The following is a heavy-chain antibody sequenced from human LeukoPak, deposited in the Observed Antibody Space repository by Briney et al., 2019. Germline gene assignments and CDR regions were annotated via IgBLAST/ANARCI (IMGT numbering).Heavy chain of an antibody. J-gene: IGHJ4*02. CDR2: FDPEDGET. V-gene: IGHV1-24*01. D-gene: IGHD3-10*01. CDR1: GYTLTELS. Sequence: APVKVSCKVSGYTLTELSMHWVRQAPGKGLEWMGGFDPEDGETIYAQKFQGRVTMTEDTSTDTAYMELSSLRSEDTAVYYCATFLIRVRFGEFNFDYWGQGTLVTVSS. CDR3: ATFLIRVRFGEFNFDY.